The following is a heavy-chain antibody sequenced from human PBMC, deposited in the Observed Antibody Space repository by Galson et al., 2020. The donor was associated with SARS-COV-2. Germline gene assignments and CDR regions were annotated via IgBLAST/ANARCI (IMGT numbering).Heavy chain of an antibody. CDR2: ISSNSDYI. J-gene: IGHJ6*02. V-gene: IGHV3-21*01. D-gene: IGHD1-26*01. CDR1: GFTFSSYT. Sequence: GGSLRLSCAVSGFTFSSYTINWVRQAPGKGLEWVSAISSNSDYIYYADSVKGRFTISRDNGKNSLYLQMNSLRAEDTAVYYCARDASWAMFGMDVWGQGTTVTVSS. CDR3: ARDASWAMFGMDV.